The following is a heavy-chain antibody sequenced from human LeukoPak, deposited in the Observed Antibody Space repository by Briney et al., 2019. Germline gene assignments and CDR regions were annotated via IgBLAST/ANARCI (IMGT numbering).Heavy chain of an antibody. V-gene: IGHV3-74*01. CDR1: GCTFISYW. Sequence: GWSLTLSCAASGCTFISYWMHWVRQGEGKGLVGVSRINSYWRSTSYADSVNGRFTISRDNAKNTLYLQMNSLRAEDTAVYYCARVSTYSAIDYWGQGTMVTVSS. D-gene: IGHD1-26*01. CDR2: INSYWRST. CDR3: ARVSTYSAIDY. J-gene: IGHJ4*01.